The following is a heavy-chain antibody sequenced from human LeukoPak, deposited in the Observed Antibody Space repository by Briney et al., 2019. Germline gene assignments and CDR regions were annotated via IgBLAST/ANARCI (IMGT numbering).Heavy chain of an antibody. CDR3: TKDMGGRRSYYLSAAFDI. Sequence: GGSLRLSCAASGFTFDDYAMHWVRQAPGKGLEWVSGISWNSGSIGYADSVKGRFTISRDNARNSLFLQMNRLRDEDTALYYCTKDMGGRRSYYLSAAFDIWGQGTMVTVSS. D-gene: IGHD3-10*01. V-gene: IGHV3-9*01. CDR2: ISWNSGSI. J-gene: IGHJ3*02. CDR1: GFTFDDYA.